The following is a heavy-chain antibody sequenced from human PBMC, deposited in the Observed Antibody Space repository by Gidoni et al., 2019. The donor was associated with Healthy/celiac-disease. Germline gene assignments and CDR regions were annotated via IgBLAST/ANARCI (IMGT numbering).Heavy chain of an antibody. V-gene: IGHV3-64*01. CDR1: GFTFGSYA. CDR2: ISSNGGST. Sequence: EVQLVESGGGLVQPGGSLRLSCAASGFTFGSYAMPWVRQAPGKGLEYVSAISSNGGSTYYANSVKGRFTISRDNSKNTLYLQMGSLRAEDMAVYYCARGYCSSTSCRDYYYYMDVWGKGTTVTVSS. J-gene: IGHJ6*03. D-gene: IGHD2-2*01. CDR3: ARGYCSSTSCRDYYYYMDV.